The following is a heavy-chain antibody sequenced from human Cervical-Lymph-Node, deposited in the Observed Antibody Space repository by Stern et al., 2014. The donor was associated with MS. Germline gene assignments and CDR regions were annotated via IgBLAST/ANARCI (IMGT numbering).Heavy chain of an antibody. CDR1: GFSFRNYG. V-gene: IGHV3-30*03. Sequence: VQLAESGGGVVQPGRSLRLSCAASGFSFRNYGMHWVRQAPGKGLEWVAVISYDGLDKYYADSVKGRFTISGDNSKNTVYQQMNSLRPEDTAVYYCARGQMYSSGWYFDLWGHGTLVSVSS. J-gene: IGHJ2*01. CDR2: ISYDGLDK. D-gene: IGHD6-25*01. CDR3: ARGQMYSSGWYFDL.